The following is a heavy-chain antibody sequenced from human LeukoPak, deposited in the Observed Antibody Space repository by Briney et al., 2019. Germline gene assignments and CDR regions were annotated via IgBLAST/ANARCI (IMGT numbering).Heavy chain of an antibody. Sequence: GGSLRLSCAASGFTFSDHAMHWVRQAPGKGLEWASAVGIAADTFYPGSVKGRFTISRENAKNSLYLQMNSLRVEDTAVYYCVRQKKSHGNFDYWGQGTLVTVSS. D-gene: IGHD1-26*01. CDR1: GFTFSDHA. CDR3: VRQKKSHGNFDY. CDR2: VGIAADT. V-gene: IGHV3-13*01. J-gene: IGHJ4*02.